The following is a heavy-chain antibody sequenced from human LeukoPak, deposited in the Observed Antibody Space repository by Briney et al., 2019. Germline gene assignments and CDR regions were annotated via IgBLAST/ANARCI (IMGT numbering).Heavy chain of an antibody. CDR1: GYTYTSYG. CDR2: ISAYNGNT. J-gene: IGHJ5*02. Sequence: ASVKVSCKASGYTYTSYGISWVRQAPGQGLEWMGWISAYNGNTNYAQKLQGRVTMTTDTSTSTAYMELRSLRSDDTAVYYCARDRVMVRGDKNWFDPWGQGTLVTVSS. D-gene: IGHD3-10*01. CDR3: ARDRVMVRGDKNWFDP. V-gene: IGHV1-18*01.